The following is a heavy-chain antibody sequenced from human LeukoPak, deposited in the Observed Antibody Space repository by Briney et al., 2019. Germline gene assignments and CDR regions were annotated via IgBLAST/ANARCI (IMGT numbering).Heavy chain of an antibody. V-gene: IGHV1-8*03. D-gene: IGHD3-3*01. CDR2: INPNSGNT. CDR3: ARGGNLYYDFWSGSTPNWFDP. Sequence: ASVKVSCKASGYTFTGYYMHWVRQAPGQGLEWMGWINPNSGNTGYAQKFQGRVTITRNTSISTAYMELSSLRSEDTAVYYCARGGNLYYDFWSGSTPNWFDPWGQGTLVTVSS. J-gene: IGHJ5*02. CDR1: GYTFTGYY.